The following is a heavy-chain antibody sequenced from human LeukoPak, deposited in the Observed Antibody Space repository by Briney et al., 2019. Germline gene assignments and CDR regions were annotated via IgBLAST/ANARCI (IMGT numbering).Heavy chain of an antibody. Sequence: GGSLRLSCAASGFTFSNAWMSWVRQAPGKGLEWVGRIKSKTDGGTTDYAAPVKGRFTISRDDSKNTLYLQMNSLKTEDTAVYYCTTKHREMATFGADYWGQGTLVTVSS. CDR2: IKSKTDGGTT. D-gene: IGHD5-24*01. V-gene: IGHV3-15*01. CDR3: TTKHREMATFGADY. J-gene: IGHJ4*02. CDR1: GFTFSNAW.